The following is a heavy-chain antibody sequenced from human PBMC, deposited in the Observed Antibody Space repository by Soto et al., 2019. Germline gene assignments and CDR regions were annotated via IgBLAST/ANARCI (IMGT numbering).Heavy chain of an antibody. CDR1: GYTFTSYG. D-gene: IGHD6-19*01. V-gene: IGHV1-18*01. Sequence: ASVKVSCKASGYTFTSYGISWVRQAPGQGLEWMGWISAYNGNTNYAQKLQGRVTMNTDASTSTAYIELRSLRSDDTAVYYCARDLWAGVAVAGYYYYYGMDVWGQGTTVTVSS. CDR2: ISAYNGNT. J-gene: IGHJ6*02. CDR3: ARDLWAGVAVAGYYYYYGMDV.